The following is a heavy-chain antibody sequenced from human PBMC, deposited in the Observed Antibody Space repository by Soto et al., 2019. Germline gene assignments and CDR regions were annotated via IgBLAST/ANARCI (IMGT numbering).Heavy chain of an antibody. J-gene: IGHJ4*02. CDR1: GYNFPGNY. CDR2: INPTTGGT. V-gene: IGHV1-2*02. CDR3: ARGYCSISGCSHYFDY. Sequence: QVQLVQSGAEVKKPGASVKVSCKASGYNFPGNYIHWVRQAPGQGLEWMALINPTTGGTTYAQKFQGRVTMTWETSISTAYMDLSRMTSDDTAIYYCARGYCSISGCSHYFDYWGQGTLVTVSS. D-gene: IGHD2-2*01.